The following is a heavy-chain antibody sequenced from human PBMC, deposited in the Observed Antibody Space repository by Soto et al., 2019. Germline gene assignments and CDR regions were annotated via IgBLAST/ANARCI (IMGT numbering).Heavy chain of an antibody. D-gene: IGHD6-19*01. CDR1: GDSYSISTYS. CDR3: AGMPYTSGLRFDP. Sequence: PSETLSLTCNMSGDSYSISTYSWSWIRQPPGKALQWIGFIYQSGVTSYNPSLASLVSISLDRSNNQCSLKLKSVTAADTAVYFCAGMPYTSGLRFDPWGPGTLVTVSS. V-gene: IGHV4-30-2*01. J-gene: IGHJ5*02. CDR2: IYQSGVT.